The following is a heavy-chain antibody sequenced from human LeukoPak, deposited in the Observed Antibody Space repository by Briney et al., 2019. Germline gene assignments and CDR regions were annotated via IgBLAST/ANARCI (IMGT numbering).Heavy chain of an antibody. Sequence: ASVRVSCKASGYTFTSYYMHWVRQAPGQGLEWMGIINPSGGSTSYAQKFQGRVTMTRDTSTSTVYMELSSLRSEDTAVYYCARDPGCSGGSCYLVGSFDYWGREPWSPSPQ. CDR3: ARDPGCSGGSCYLVGSFDY. CDR1: GYTFTSYY. D-gene: IGHD2-15*01. CDR2: INPSGGST. J-gene: IGHJ4*02. V-gene: IGHV1-46*01.